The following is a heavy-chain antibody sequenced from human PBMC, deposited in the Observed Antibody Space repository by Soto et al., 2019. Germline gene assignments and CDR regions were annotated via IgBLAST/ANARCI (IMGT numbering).Heavy chain of an antibody. D-gene: IGHD6-19*01. Sequence: QVQLVQSGAEVKRPGASVKVSCTTSGYKFADYNMNWVRQATGRGLEWLGYMNSFSGGSDFAPKFQDRLTLTKNTSISTAYLELTILRDDDTAVYYCARSSAFHRTGNSDFWGQGAPVTVSS. CDR1: GYKFADYN. CDR3: ARSSAFHRTGNSDF. CDR2: MNSFSGGS. J-gene: IGHJ4*02. V-gene: IGHV1-8*02.